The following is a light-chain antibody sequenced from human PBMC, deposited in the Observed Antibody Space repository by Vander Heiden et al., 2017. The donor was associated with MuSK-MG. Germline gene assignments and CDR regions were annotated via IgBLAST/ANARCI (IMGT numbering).Light chain of an antibody. Sequence: EIVMPQPPPTLSVSPGERATLSCRASESVHNDVAWYQQRPVQAPRLLIYGASTRATATPARFSGRGSGTEFTLTISSLQSEDFAIYYCQQYNNWSPITFGQGTPLEIK. CDR1: ESVHND. V-gene: IGKV3D-15*01. CDR2: GAS. CDR3: QQYNNWSPIT. J-gene: IGKJ5*01.